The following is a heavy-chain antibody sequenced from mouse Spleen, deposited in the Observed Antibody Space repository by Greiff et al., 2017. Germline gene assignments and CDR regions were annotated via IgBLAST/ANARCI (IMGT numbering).Heavy chain of an antibody. CDR3: ARGGAWFAY. J-gene: IGHJ3*01. Sequence: QVQLQQSGAELVKPGASVKLSCKASGYTFTSYWMHWVKQRPGQGLEWIGEIDPSDSYTNYNQKSKGKATLTVDKSSSTAYMQLSSLTSEDSAVYYCARGGAWFAYWGQGTLVTVSA. CDR1: GYTFTSYW. CDR2: IDPSDSYT. V-gene: IGHV1-69*02.